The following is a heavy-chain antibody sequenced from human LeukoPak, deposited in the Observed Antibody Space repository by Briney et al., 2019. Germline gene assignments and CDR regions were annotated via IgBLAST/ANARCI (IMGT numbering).Heavy chain of an antibody. CDR2: IRFDGSNK. J-gene: IGHJ4*02. CDR1: GFTFSSYG. Sequence: GGSLRLSCAASGFTFSSYGMHWVRQAPGKGLEWVAFIRFDGSNKYYADSVKGRFTISRDNSKNTLYLQMNSLRAEDTAVYYCAKDPRAYSSGWYWPDYWGQGTLVTVSS. CDR3: AKDPRAYSSGWYWPDY. D-gene: IGHD6-19*01. V-gene: IGHV3-30*02.